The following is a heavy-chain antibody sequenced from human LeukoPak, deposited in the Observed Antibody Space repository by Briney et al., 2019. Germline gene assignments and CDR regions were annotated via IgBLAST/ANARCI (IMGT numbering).Heavy chain of an antibody. CDR3: TTARLLLGEQTP. CDR2: IKSKAVGRTT. J-gene: IGHJ4*02. CDR1: GFTFGNAW. V-gene: IGHV3-15*01. D-gene: IGHD3-10*01. Sequence: SRGSLRLSCAASGFTFGNAWMSWVRQAPGKGLEWVGRIKSKAVGRTTDFAAPVKGRFTISRDDSKNTLYLQMNSLKTDVTAVYYCTTARLLLGEQTPWGKGTLVTVSS.